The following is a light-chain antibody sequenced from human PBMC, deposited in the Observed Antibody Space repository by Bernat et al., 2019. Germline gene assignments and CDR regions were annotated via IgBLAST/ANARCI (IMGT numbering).Light chain of an antibody. CDR3: AAWDDRLNGKV. V-gene: IGLV1-44*01. J-gene: IGLJ3*02. CDR2: SNN. CDR1: SSNIGSNT. Sequence: QSVLTQPPSASGTPGQRVTISCSGSSSNIGSNTVNWYQQLPGTAPKLLIYSNNQRPSGVPDRFSGSKSGTSASLAISGLQSEHEADYYCAAWDDRLNGKVFGGGTKLTVL.